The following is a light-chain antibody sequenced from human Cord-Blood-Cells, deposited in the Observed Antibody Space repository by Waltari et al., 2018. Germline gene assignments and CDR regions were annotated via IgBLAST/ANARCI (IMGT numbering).Light chain of an antibody. CDR3: QQRSNWPLLT. CDR1: QRVSSY. V-gene: IGKV3-11*01. Sequence: EIVLTQSPATLSLSPGERATLPCRASQRVSSYLAWYQQKPGQAPRLLIYDASNRATGIPARFSGSGSGTDFTLTISSREPEDFAVYYCQQRSNWPLLTFGGGTKVEIK. CDR2: DAS. J-gene: IGKJ4*01.